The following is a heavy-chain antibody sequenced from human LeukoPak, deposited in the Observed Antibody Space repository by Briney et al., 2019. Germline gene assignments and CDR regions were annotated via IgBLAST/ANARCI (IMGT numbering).Heavy chain of an antibody. V-gene: IGHV4-34*01. Sequence: PSETLSLTCAVYGGSFSGYYWSWIRQPPGKGLEWIGEINHSGSTYYNPSLKSRVTISVDTSKNQFSLKLSSVTAADTAVYYCAREVIAVAIRGVDYWGQGTLVTVSS. J-gene: IGHJ4*02. CDR3: AREVIAVAIRGVDY. CDR2: INHSGST. D-gene: IGHD6-19*01. CDR1: GGSFSGYY.